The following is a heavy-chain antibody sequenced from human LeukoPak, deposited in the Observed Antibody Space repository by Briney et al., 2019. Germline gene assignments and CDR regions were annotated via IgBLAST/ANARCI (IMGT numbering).Heavy chain of an antibody. CDR3: AKDPGGYYGSGSYPGSKYFQH. V-gene: IGHV3-23*01. CDR2: ISGSGGST. J-gene: IGHJ1*01. CDR1: GFTFSSYA. D-gene: IGHD3-10*01. Sequence: PGGSLRLSCAASGFTFSSYAMSWVRQAPGKGLEWVSAISGSGGSTYYADSVKGRFTISRDNSKNTLYLQMNSLRAEDTAVYYCAKDPGGYYGSGSYPGSKYFQHWGQGTQVIVSS.